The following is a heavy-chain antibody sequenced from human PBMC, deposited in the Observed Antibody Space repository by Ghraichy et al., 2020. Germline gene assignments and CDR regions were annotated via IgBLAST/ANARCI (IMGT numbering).Heavy chain of an antibody. V-gene: IGHV4-59*01. CDR2: IYYSGST. J-gene: IGHJ6*02. CDR3: SRDAVNYYDSTADYYGMDV. Sequence: SETLSLTCTVSGGSISSYYWSWIRQPPGKGLEWIGYIYYSGSTNYNPSLKSRVTISVDTSKNQFSLKLSSVTAADTAVYYCSRDAVNYYDSTADYYGMDVWGQGTTVTVPS. D-gene: IGHD3-22*01. CDR1: GGSISSYY.